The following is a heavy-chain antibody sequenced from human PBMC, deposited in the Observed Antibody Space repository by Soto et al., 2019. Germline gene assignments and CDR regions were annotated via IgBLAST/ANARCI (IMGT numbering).Heavy chain of an antibody. J-gene: IGHJ6*02. CDR3: ARDMAGFGGSYYGMDV. CDR1: GGSISSDNYY. V-gene: IGHV4-30-4*01. CDR2: IYYSGYT. D-gene: IGHD3-10*01. Sequence: PSETLSLTCTVSGGSISSDNYYWSWIRQPPGKGLEWIGYIYYSGYTYYNPSLKSRINISVDTSKNQFSLKLSSVTAADTAVYYCARDMAGFGGSYYGMDVWGQGTTVTVSS.